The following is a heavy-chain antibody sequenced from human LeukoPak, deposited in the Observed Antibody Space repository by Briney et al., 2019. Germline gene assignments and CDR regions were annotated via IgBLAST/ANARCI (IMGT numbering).Heavy chain of an antibody. Sequence: KSGGSLRLSCAASGFSVSSYWMSWVRQAPGKGLEWVANTNQEGSEKYYVDSVKGRFTISKDNAKNSLYLQMNSLRAEDTAVYYCARDPKWLDYWGRGTLVTVSS. V-gene: IGHV3-7*01. CDR2: TNQEGSEK. CDR3: ARDPKWLDY. D-gene: IGHD5-12*01. J-gene: IGHJ4*02. CDR1: GFSVSSYW.